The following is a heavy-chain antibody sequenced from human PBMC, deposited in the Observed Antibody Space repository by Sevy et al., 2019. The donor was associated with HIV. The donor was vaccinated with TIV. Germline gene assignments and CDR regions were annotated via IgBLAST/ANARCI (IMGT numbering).Heavy chain of an antibody. CDR2: ISYDGSKK. V-gene: IGHV3-30*03. Sequence: GGSLRLSCAASGVTFSSYGIHWVRQAPGKGLEWVAVISYDGSKKNHAESMKGRFTISRDNSKNTLYLEMRSLRPDDTAVYYCAHSSGLYGYYYGMDVWGQGTTVTVSS. CDR1: GVTFSSYG. J-gene: IGHJ6*02. CDR3: AHSSGLYGYYYGMDV. D-gene: IGHD3-3*01.